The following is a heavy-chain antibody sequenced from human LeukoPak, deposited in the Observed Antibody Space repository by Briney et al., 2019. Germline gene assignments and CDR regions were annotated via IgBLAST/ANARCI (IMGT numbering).Heavy chain of an antibody. D-gene: IGHD1-26*01. CDR1: GGSISSYY. V-gene: IGHV4-59*01. J-gene: IGHJ3*02. Sequence: PSETLSLTCTVSGGSISSYYWSWIRQPPGKGLEWIGYIYYSGSTNYNPSLKSRVTISADTSKNQFSLKLSSVTAADTAVYYCARYIVGATTMAFDIRGQGTMVTVSS. CDR3: ARYIVGATTMAFDI. CDR2: IYYSGST.